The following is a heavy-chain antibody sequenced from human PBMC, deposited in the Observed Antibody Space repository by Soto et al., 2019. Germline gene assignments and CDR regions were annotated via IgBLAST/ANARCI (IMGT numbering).Heavy chain of an antibody. CDR2: IYPGDSDT. V-gene: IGHV5-51*01. CDR1: GYSFTSYW. Sequence: PGESLKLSCKGSGYSFTSYWIGWVRQMPGKGLEWMGIIYPGDSDTRYSPSFQGQVTISADKSISTAYLQWSSLKASDTAMYYCARHRGVAAAGTDPWFDPWGQGTLVTVSS. CDR3: ARHRGVAAAGTDPWFDP. D-gene: IGHD6-13*01. J-gene: IGHJ5*02.